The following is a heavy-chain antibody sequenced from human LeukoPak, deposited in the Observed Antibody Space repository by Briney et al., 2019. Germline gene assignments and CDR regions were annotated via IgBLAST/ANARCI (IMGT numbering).Heavy chain of an antibody. Sequence: SETLSLTCAVYGGSFSGYYWSWIRQPPGKGLEWIGEINHSGSTNYNPSLKSQVTISVDTSKNQFSLKLSSVTAADTAVYYCASLSRASSGAGKDYWGQGTLVTVSS. CDR3: ASLSRASSGAGKDY. D-gene: IGHD6-19*01. J-gene: IGHJ4*02. CDR2: INHSGST. CDR1: GGSFSGYY. V-gene: IGHV4-34*01.